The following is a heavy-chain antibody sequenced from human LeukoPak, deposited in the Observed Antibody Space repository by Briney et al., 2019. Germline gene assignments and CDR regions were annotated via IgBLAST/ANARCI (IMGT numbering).Heavy chain of an antibody. J-gene: IGHJ6*03. CDR3: ARDRYLTTVTTGYYMDV. CDR1: GYTFTSYD. Sequence: ASVKVSCKASGYTFTSYDINWVRQATGQGLEWMGWINPNSGGTNYAQKFQGRVTMTRDTSISTAYMELSRLRSDDTAVYYCARDRYLTTVTTGYYMDVWGKGTTVTVSS. V-gene: IGHV1-2*02. CDR2: INPNSGGT. D-gene: IGHD4-17*01.